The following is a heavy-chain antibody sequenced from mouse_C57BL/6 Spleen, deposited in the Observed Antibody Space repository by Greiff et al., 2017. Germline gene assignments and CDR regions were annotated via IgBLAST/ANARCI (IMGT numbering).Heavy chain of an antibody. V-gene: IGHV3-6*01. CDR3: ARDPAQGYFDV. Sequence: EVQLQQSGPGLVKPSQSLSLTCSVTGYSITSGSYWNWIRQFPGNKLEWMGYIRYDGSNNYKPSLKNRNSITRDTSKNQIVLKLNSLTTEDTATYYCARDPAQGYFDVWGTGTTVTVSA. CDR1: GYSITSGSY. CDR2: IRYDGSN. J-gene: IGHJ1*03.